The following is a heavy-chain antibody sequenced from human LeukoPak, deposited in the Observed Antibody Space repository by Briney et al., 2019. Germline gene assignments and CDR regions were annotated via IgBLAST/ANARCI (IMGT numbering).Heavy chain of an antibody. Sequence: SETLSLTCTVSGGSISSYYWSWIRQPPGKGLEWIGYIYYSRSPNYNPSLKSRVTISIDTSKSQFSLNLSSVTAADTAVYYCARVTGTTADDAFDIWGQGTMVTVSS. CDR3: ARVTGTTADDAFDI. J-gene: IGHJ3*02. CDR1: GGSISSYY. D-gene: IGHD1-7*01. CDR2: IYYSRSP. V-gene: IGHV4-59*08.